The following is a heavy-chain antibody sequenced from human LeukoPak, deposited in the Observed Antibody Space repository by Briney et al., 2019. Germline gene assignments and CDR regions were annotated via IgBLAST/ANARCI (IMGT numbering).Heavy chain of an antibody. CDR2: ISWNSGSI. V-gene: IGHV3-9*01. Sequence: GGSLRLSCAASGSTFDDYAMHWVRQAPGKGLEWVSGISWNSGSIGYADSVKGRFTISRDNAKNSLYLQMNSLRAEDTALYYCAKDNGYGYDKYYFDYWGQGTLVTVSS. J-gene: IGHJ4*02. CDR3: AKDNGYGYDKYYFDY. D-gene: IGHD5-18*01. CDR1: GSTFDDYA.